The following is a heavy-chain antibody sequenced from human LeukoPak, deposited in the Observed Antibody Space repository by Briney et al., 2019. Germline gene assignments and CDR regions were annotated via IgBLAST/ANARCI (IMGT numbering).Heavy chain of an antibody. CDR3: ARGGYGDYAHSDY. D-gene: IGHD4-17*01. Sequence: SETLSLTCTVSGGSISSYYWSWIRQPPGTGLEWIGYIYYSGSTNYNPSLKSRVTISVDTSKNQFSLKLSSVTAADTAVYYCARGGYGDYAHSDYWGQGTLVTVSS. CDR2: IYYSGST. J-gene: IGHJ4*02. CDR1: GGSISSYY. V-gene: IGHV4-59*01.